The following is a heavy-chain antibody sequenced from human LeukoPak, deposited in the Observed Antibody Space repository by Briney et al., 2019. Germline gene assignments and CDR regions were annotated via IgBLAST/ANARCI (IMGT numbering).Heavy chain of an antibody. J-gene: IGHJ4*02. Sequence: NPGGSLRLSCAASGFTFSSYAMNWVRQAPGKGLEWVSAISGSGGSTYYADSVKGRFTISRDNSKNTLYLQMNSLRAEDTAVYYCAKVPAVRITIFGVSFDFWGQGTLVTVSS. CDR3: AKVPAVRITIFGVSFDF. CDR1: GFTFSSYA. V-gene: IGHV3-23*01. D-gene: IGHD3-3*01. CDR2: ISGSGGST.